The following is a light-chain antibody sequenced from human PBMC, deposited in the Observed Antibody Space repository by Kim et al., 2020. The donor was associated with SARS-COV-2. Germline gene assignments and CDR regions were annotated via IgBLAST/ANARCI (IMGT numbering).Light chain of an antibody. V-gene: IGKV3-20*01. CDR3: QQYGSSPYT. Sequence: EIVLTQSPGTLSLSPGEGATLSCRASQSVSSSFLAWYQQKPGQAPRLLIYAASNRATGIPDRFSGSGSGTDFTLTISRLEPEDFAVYYCQQYGSSPYTLGQGTKLEI. CDR2: AAS. CDR1: QSVSSSF. J-gene: IGKJ2*01.